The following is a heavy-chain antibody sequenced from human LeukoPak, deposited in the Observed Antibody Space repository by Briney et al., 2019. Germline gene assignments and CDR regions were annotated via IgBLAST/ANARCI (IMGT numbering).Heavy chain of an antibody. CDR3: ARDFWERYQLPSGWFDP. Sequence: ASVTVSCKASGYTFTSYGISWVRQAPGQGLEWMGWISAYNGNTNYAQKLQGRVTMTTDTSTSTAYMELRSLRSDDTAVYYCARDFWERYQLPSGWFDPWGQGTLVTVSS. V-gene: IGHV1-18*01. CDR2: ISAYNGNT. D-gene: IGHD2-2*01. CDR1: GYTFTSYG. J-gene: IGHJ5*02.